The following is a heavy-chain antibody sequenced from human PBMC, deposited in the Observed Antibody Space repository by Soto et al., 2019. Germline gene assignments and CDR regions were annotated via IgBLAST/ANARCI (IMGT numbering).Heavy chain of an antibody. CDR3: ARGTYGSGSYWFDP. CDR1: GFSLSTSGVG. V-gene: IGHV2-5*01. CDR2: LHWNDEK. D-gene: IGHD3-10*01. J-gene: IGHJ5*02. Sequence: SGPTLVNPTQTLTLTCTFSGFSLSTSGVGVGWIRQPPGKALEWLALLHWNDEKRHSPSLKSRLTITKDTSKNQVVLIMTNMDPVDTATYYCARGTYGSGSYWFDPWGQGTLVTVSS.